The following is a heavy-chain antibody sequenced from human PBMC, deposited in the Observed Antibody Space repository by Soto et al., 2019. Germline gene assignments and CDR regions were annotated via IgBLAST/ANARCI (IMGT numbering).Heavy chain of an antibody. V-gene: IGHV4-39*01. D-gene: IGHD3-22*01. Sequence: PSETLSLTCTVSGGPISSSSYYWGWVRQPPGKGLEWIGSIYYSGSTYYNPSLKSRVTISVDTSKNQFSLRLSSVTAADTAVYYCANYYDSSGLDFWGQGTLVTVPQ. CDR3: ANYYDSSGLDF. CDR2: IYYSGST. CDR1: GGPISSSSYY. J-gene: IGHJ4*02.